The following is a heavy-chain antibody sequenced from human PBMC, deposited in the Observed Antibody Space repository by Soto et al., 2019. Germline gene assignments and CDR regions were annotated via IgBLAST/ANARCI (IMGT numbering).Heavy chain of an antibody. D-gene: IGHD6-13*01. V-gene: IGHV1-69*12. J-gene: IGHJ5*02. CDR1: GGTFSSYA. Sequence: QVQLVQSGAEVKKPGSSVKVSCKASGGTFSSYAISWVRQAPGQGLEWMGGIIPIFGTANYAQKFQGRVTITADESTSTAYMELSSLRSEDTAVYYCARDKPNIAAAGKGWFDPWGQGTLVTVSS. CDR2: IIPIFGTA. CDR3: ARDKPNIAAAGKGWFDP.